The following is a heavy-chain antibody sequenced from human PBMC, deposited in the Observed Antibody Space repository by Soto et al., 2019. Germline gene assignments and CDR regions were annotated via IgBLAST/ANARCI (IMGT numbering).Heavy chain of an antibody. Sequence: QVQLVESGGGVVRPGRSLRLSCAASGFTFSSYGMHWVRQAPDKGLEWVAVISYDGSNKYYADSVKGRFTISRDNSKITLYLQMNSLRAEDTAVYYCAKDRELDVYGMDVWGQGTTVAVA. CDR3: AKDRELDVYGMDV. CDR1: GFTFSSYG. CDR2: ISYDGSNK. D-gene: IGHD1-26*01. V-gene: IGHV3-30*18. J-gene: IGHJ6*02.